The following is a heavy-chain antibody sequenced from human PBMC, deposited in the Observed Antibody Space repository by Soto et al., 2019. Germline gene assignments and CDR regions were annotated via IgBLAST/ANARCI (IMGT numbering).Heavy chain of an antibody. D-gene: IGHD6-19*01. CDR2: INPSGGST. V-gene: IGHV1-46*01. Sequence: QVQLVQSGAEVKKPGASVKVSCKASGYTFTSYYMHWVRQAPGQGLEWMGIINPSGGSTSYAQKVPGRVTMTRGTATSTVFIELSSLGFEDTAVYYCAREAGAFDYWGQGTLVTVSS. CDR1: GYTFTSYY. J-gene: IGHJ4*02. CDR3: AREAGAFDY.